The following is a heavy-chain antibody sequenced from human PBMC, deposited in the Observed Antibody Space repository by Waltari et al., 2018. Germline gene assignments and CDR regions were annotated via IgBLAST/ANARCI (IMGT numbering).Heavy chain of an antibody. D-gene: IGHD4-17*01. J-gene: IGHJ2*01. CDR2: SNSDGSSK. Sequence: EVQLVESGGGLVQPGGSLRLSCAASGFTFSLYWMHWVRQVPGKGLVLVSRSNSDGSSKSYADSVKGRFTIYKDNAKNTVYLQMNSLRDDDTAIYYCARGARRTTVTTGWWYFDVWGRGTLVTVSS. V-gene: IGHV3-74*01. CDR3: ARGARRTTVTTGWWYFDV. CDR1: GFTFSLYW.